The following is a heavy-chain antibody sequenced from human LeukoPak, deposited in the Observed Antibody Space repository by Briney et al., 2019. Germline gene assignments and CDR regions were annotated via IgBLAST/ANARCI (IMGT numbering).Heavy chain of an antibody. D-gene: IGHD3-10*01. CDR2: ISYDGSTY. CDR1: GFTFSSYA. J-gene: IGHJ4*02. Sequence: PGRSLRLSCAASGFTFSSYAMHWVRQAPGKGLEWVAVISYDGSTYYYADSVKGRFTISRDNSKNTLYLQMNSLRAEDTAVYYCAQDRFTMVRGVIPLGYFDYWGQGTLVTVSS. V-gene: IGHV3-30*18. CDR3: AQDRFTMVRGVIPLGYFDY.